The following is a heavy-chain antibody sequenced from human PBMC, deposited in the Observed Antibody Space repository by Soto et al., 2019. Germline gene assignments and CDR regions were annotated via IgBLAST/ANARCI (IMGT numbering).Heavy chain of an antibody. Sequence: GGSLRLSCAGSGFTFRSYAMGWVRQAPGKGLEWVSAINDGGSSTYHADSVKGRFTISRDNSRNTLFLEMNSLRAEDTAVYHCATGSADGSPSYFALWGQGTLVTV. CDR1: GFTFRSYA. J-gene: IGHJ4*02. CDR2: INDGGSST. CDR3: ATGSADGSPSYFAL. D-gene: IGHD6-25*01. V-gene: IGHV3-23*01.